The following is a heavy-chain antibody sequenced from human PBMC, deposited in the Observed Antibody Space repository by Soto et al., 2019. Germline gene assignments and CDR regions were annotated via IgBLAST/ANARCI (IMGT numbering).Heavy chain of an antibody. J-gene: IGHJ4*02. CDR2: MNPNSGNT. D-gene: IGHD5-12*01. V-gene: IGHV1-8*02. CDR1: GYTFTNYG. CDR3: ARGRYSGYDSYY. Sequence: ASVKVSCKASGYTFTNYGFTWVRQAPGQGLEWLGWMNPNSGNTNYAQKFQGRVTMTRNTSISTAYMELSSLRSEDTAVYYCARGRYSGYDSYYWGQGTLVTVSS.